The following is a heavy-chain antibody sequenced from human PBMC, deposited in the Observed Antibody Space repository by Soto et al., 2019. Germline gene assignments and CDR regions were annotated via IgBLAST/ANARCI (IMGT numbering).Heavy chain of an antibody. CDR2: IKQDGSES. V-gene: IGHV3-7*01. D-gene: IGHD2-21*01. J-gene: IGHJ5*02. CDR3: ASARHIGP. CDR1: GLTFSNYW. Sequence: GSLRLSCAASGLTFSNYWMGWVRQAPGKGLEWVANIKQDGSESNYADSVKGRFTISRDKDENSLYLQMTSLRAEDTAVYYCASARHIGPWGQGTLVTVSS.